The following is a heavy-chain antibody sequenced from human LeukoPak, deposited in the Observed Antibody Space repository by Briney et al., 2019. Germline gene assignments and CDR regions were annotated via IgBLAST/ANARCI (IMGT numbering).Heavy chain of an antibody. V-gene: IGHV3-21*01. CDR1: GFTFSSYS. J-gene: IGHJ3*02. CDR3: ARAPEGAFDI. CDR2: ISSSSSYI. Sequence: GGSLRLSCAASGFTFSSYSMNWVRQAPGKGLEWVSSISSSSSYIYYADSVKGRFTISRDNAKNTLYLQMNSLRAEDTAVYYCARAPEGAFDIWGQGTMVTVSS.